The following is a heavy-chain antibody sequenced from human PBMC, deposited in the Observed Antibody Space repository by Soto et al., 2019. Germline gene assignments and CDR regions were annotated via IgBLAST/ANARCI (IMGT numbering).Heavy chain of an antibody. CDR3: ARDPSHSYYTLFYYFDY. Sequence: GGSLRLSCVASGITFGSRAMSWVRQAPGEGLEWVSAISGSGSNTYYADSVKGRFTISRDDSKSTLYLQMNSLRAEDTAVYYRARDPSHSYYTLFYYFDYWGQGTLVTVSS. CDR2: ISGSGSNT. V-gene: IGHV3-23*01. J-gene: IGHJ4*02. D-gene: IGHD1-26*01. CDR1: GITFGSRA.